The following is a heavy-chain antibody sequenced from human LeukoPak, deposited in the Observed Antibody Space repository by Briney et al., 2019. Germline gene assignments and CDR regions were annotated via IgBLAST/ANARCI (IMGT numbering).Heavy chain of an antibody. D-gene: IGHD6-25*01. V-gene: IGHV3-48*03. CDR1: GFTFSSYE. J-gene: IGHJ3*02. CDR3: AREAAHDAFDT. Sequence: PGGSLRLSCAASGFTFSSYEMNWVRQAPGKGLEWVSYISSSGSTIYYADSVKGRFTISRDNAKNSLYLQMNSLRAEDTAVYYCAREAAHDAFDTWGQGTMVTVSS. CDR2: ISSSGSTI.